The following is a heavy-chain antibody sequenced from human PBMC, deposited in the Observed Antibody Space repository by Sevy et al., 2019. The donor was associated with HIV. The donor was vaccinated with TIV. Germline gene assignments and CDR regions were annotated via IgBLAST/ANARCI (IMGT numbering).Heavy chain of an antibody. CDR2: ISWKSGSI. V-gene: IGHV3-9*01. J-gene: IGHJ3*02. CDR1: GFTFDDYA. CDR3: AKDIHYYNSSGLLLGAFDI. D-gene: IGHD3-22*01. Sequence: GGSLRLSCAASGFTFDDYAMHWVRQAPGKGLEWLSGISWKSGSIGYADSVKGRFTISRDNAKNYLYLQMNSLRAEDTALYYCAKDIHYYNSSGLLLGAFDIWGQGTMVTVSS.